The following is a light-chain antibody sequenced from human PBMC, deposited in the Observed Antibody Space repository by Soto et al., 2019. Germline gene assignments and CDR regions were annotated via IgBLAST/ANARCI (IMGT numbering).Light chain of an antibody. CDR2: DAS. V-gene: IGKV3-11*01. CDR3: QQSRHGFT. CDR1: QSVSSY. J-gene: IGKJ5*01. Sequence: EIVLTQSPATLSLSPGERATLSCRASQSVSSYLAWYQQRPGQAPRLLIFDASNRAPGTPARFSGSGSGTDFTLTSSSLEPEDFAFYYCQQSRHGFTFGQGTRLEIK.